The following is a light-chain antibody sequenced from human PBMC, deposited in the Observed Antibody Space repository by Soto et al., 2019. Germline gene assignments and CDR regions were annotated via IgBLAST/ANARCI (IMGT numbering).Light chain of an antibody. J-gene: IGLJ2*01. CDR3: CSFARSSIF. CDR1: SSDVGSYNL. Sequence: QSALTQPASVSGSPGQSITISCTGTSSDVGSYNLASWYQQHPGKAPKLMIYEGTKRPSGVSNRFSGSNSGNTASLTISGLQAEDEADYYCCSFARSSIFFGGGTKLTVL. V-gene: IGLV2-23*03. CDR2: EGT.